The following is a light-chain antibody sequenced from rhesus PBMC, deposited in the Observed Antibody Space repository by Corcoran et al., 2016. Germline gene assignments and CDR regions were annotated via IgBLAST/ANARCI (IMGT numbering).Light chain of an antibody. V-gene: IGKV3-53*02. CDR1: QSVSSY. CDR2: GAT. J-gene: IGKJ2*01. Sequence: QIILTQSPATLSLSPGERATLSCRASQSVSSYLAWYQQKPGLAPMLLVYGATSRATGTPDRFSGSGSGTSFTLTISSLEPEDFAYCYCQMHTGSPYSFGRGTKVEVK. CDR3: QMHTGSPYS.